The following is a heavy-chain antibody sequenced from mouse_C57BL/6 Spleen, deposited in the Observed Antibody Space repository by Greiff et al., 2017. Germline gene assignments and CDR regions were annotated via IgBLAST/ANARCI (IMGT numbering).Heavy chain of an antibody. V-gene: IGHV1-15*01. D-gene: IGHD5-1-1*01. Sequence: VQLQQSGAELVRPGASVTLSCKASGYTFTDYEMHWVKQTPVHGLEWIGAIDPETGGTAYNQKFKGKAILTADKASSTAYMALRGLTSEDSAVYYCTSYTGGFAYWGQGTLVTVSA. CDR1: GYTFTDYE. CDR3: TSYTGGFAY. CDR2: IDPETGGT. J-gene: IGHJ3*01.